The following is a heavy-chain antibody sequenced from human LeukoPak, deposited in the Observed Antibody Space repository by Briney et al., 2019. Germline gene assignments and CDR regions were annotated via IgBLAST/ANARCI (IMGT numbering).Heavy chain of an antibody. CDR2: ISYDGSNK. J-gene: IGHJ4*02. D-gene: IGHD3-3*01. V-gene: IGHV3-30*18. CDR3: AKDRTIFGVVKRSYFDY. CDR1: GFTFSSYG. Sequence: PGRSLRLSCAASGFTFSSYGMHWVRQAPGKGLGWVAVISYDGSNKYYADSVKGRFTISRDNSKNTLYLQMNSLRAEDTAVYYCAKDRTIFGVVKRSYFDYWGQGTLVTVSS.